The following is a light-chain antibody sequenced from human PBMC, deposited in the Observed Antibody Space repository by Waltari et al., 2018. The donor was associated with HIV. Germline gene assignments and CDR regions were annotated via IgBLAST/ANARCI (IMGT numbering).Light chain of an antibody. CDR3: GVDHGRGSDFVWV. Sequence: QPVLTQPPSASASLGASVTLTCTLSSGYSDYKVDWYQQRPGKGPRFVMRVGTGGIVGSKGDGIPDRFSVLGSGLNRSLTIKNIQEEDESVYRCGVDHGRGSDFVWVFGGGTKLTVL. J-gene: IGLJ3*02. CDR2: VGTGGIVG. CDR1: SGYSDYK. V-gene: IGLV9-49*01.